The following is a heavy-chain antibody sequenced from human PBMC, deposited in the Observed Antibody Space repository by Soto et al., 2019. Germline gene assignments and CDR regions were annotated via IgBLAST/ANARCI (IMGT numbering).Heavy chain of an antibody. CDR3: ASDRRCSGQFYGRDV. Sequence: QLQESGPGLVKPSQTLSLTCTVSGDSISRNGYYWSWIRQHPGNGLEWIGYIYYSGSTYYNPSLLSGVTISRDTSNEKPVLKLRSETAADTAVYYCASDRRCSGQFYGRDVWGQGTTVTVAS. D-gene: IGHD2-8*01. CDR2: IYYSGST. V-gene: IGHV4-31*03. J-gene: IGHJ6*02. CDR1: GDSISRNGYY.